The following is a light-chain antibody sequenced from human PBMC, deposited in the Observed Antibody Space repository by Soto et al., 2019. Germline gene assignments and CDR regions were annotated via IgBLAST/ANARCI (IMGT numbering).Light chain of an antibody. Sequence: QSVLTQPASVSGSPGLSIAISCTGTSSDVGGYSYVSWYQQQPGKAAKLVISDVSNRPSGVSDRFSGSKSGNTASLTISGLQTEDEADYYCASYTTSSTYVFGTGTKLTVL. V-gene: IGLV2-14*01. CDR1: SSDVGGYSY. J-gene: IGLJ1*01. CDR2: DVS. CDR3: ASYTTSSTYV.